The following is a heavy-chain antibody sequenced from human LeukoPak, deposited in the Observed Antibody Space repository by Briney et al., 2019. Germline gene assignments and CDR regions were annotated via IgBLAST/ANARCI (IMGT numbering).Heavy chain of an antibody. V-gene: IGHV1-3*01. J-gene: IGHJ3*02. CDR1: GYTFTSYG. CDR3: ASYDYAFDAFDI. D-gene: IGHD3-3*01. Sequence: GASVKVSCKASGYTFTSYGISWVRQAPGQRLEWMGWINAGNGNTKYSQKFQGRVTITRDTSASTAYMELSSLRSEDTAVYYCASYDYAFDAFDIWGQGTMVTVSS. CDR2: INAGNGNT.